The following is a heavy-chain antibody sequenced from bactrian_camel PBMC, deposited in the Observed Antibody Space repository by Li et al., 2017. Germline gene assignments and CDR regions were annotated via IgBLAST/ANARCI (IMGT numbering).Heavy chain of an antibody. J-gene: IGHJ4*01. CDR1: RYRYNSYC. CDR2: IYTAPRYADSVKGRT. D-gene: IGHD1*01. V-gene: IGHV3S1*01. CDR3: AAVEREQMTGVVYCSESGAYNR. Sequence: HVQLVESGGGSVKPGGSLRLSCAVTRYRYNSYCILWFREVPGKEREGVAAIYTAPRYADSVKGRTYYADSVTGRFTISQDSAKNTLYLQMNSLKPEDSAMYYCAAVEREQMTGVVYCSESGAYNRWGQGTQVTVS.